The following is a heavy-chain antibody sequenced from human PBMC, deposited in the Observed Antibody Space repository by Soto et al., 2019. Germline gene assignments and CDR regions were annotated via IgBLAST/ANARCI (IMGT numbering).Heavy chain of an antibody. V-gene: IGHV1-69*13. D-gene: IGHD3-3*01. CDR3: ARVNHDFWSGYYPNNYYYYYGMDV. CDR1: GGTFSSYA. CDR2: IIPIFGTA. J-gene: IGHJ6*02. Sequence: SVKVSCKASGGTFSSYAISWVRQAPGQGLEWMGGIIPIFGTANYAQKFQGRVTITADESTSTAYMELSSLRSEDTAVYYCARVNHDFWSGYYPNNYYYYYGMDVWGQGTTVTVSS.